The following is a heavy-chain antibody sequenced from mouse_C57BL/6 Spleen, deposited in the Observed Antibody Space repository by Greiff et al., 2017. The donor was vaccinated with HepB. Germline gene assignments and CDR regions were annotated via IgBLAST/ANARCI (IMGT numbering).Heavy chain of an antibody. J-gene: IGHJ3*01. CDR3: ARVDSAWFAY. CDR2: ISDGGSYT. Sequence: EVQGVESGGGLVKPGGSLKLSCAASGFTFSSYAMSWVRQTPEKRLEWVATISDGGSYTYYPDNVKGRFTISRDNAKNNLYLQMSHLKSEDTAMYYCARVDSAWFAYWGQGTLVTVSA. V-gene: IGHV5-4*01. CDR1: GFTFSSYA.